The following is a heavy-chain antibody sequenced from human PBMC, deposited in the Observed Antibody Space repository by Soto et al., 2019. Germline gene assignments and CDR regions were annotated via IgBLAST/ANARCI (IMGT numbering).Heavy chain of an antibody. Sequence: EVQLLESGGGLVQPGGSLRLSCAASGFTFSTYAMTWVRQAPEKGLEWVSSFGHSGDGAYYADSVKGRFTISRDDSKSTLYLHMNSLRVEDTATYYCAKGGIGATGGLDYWGQGGLVTVSS. CDR2: FGHSGDGA. CDR1: GFTFSTYA. V-gene: IGHV3-23*01. CDR3: AKGGIGATGGLDY. D-gene: IGHD1-26*01. J-gene: IGHJ4*02.